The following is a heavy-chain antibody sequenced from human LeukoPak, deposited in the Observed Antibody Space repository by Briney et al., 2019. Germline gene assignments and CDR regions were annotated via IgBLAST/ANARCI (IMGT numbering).Heavy chain of an antibody. J-gene: IGHJ6*04. V-gene: IGHV3-33*01. D-gene: IGHD6-13*01. CDR3: ARDRRSTSKQQRHHYGMDV. CDR1: GFTFSSYG. Sequence: PGGSLRLSCAASGFTFSSYGMHWVRQAPGKGLEWVAVIWYDGSNKYYADSVKGRFTISRDNSKNTLYLLMNSLRAEDTAVYYCARDRRSTSKQQRHHYGMDVWGKGTTVTVSS. CDR2: IWYDGSNK.